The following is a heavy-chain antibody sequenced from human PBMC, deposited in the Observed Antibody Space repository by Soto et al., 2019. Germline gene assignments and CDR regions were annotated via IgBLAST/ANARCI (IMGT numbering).Heavy chain of an antibody. Sequence: GGSLRLSCVGSGFTFSSFEMNWVRQTPGKGLEWLSYIGRSGETIYYADSVKGRFTISRDNAKSSLFLQMNGLRDEDTGIYYCARDSRGGAARRPISYYRGRATLLPVSS. J-gene: IGHJ4*02. D-gene: IGHD6-6*01. V-gene: IGHV3-48*03. CDR2: IGRSGETI. CDR3: ARDSRGGAARRPISYY. CDR1: GFTFSSFE.